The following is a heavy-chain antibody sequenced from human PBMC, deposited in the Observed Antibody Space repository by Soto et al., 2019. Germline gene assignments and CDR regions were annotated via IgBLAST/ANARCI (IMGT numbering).Heavy chain of an antibody. D-gene: IGHD3-3*01. V-gene: IGHV4-4*02. J-gene: IGHJ6*02. CDR3: ARLRFLEWPVKITYGMDV. Sequence: PSETLSHTCTVSGGSISSNNRLSWVRHPPGKGLEWIGEIYHSGSTNYNPSLKSRVTISVDKSKNQFSLKLSSVTAADTAVYYCARLRFLEWPVKITYGMDVWGQGTTVS. CDR2: IYHSGST. CDR1: GGSISSNNR.